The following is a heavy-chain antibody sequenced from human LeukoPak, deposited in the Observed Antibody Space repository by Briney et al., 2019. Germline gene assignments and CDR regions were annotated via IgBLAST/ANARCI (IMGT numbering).Heavy chain of an antibody. J-gene: IGHJ4*02. D-gene: IGHD1-20*01. Sequence: SDTLSLTCTVSGGSISSYYWSWIRQPPGKGLEWIGYIYFSGGTNYNPSLKSRVTMSVDTSKNQFSLNLSSVTAADTAVYYCARRRRVTATTYYLDYWGQGTLVTVSS. V-gene: IGHV4-59*07. CDR2: IYFSGGT. CDR3: ARRRRVTATTYYLDY. CDR1: GGSISSYY.